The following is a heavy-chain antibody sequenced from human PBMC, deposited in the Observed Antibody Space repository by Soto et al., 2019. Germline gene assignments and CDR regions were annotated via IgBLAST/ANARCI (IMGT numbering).Heavy chain of an antibody. Sequence: EVQLVESGGGLVKPGGSLRLSCAASGFTFSSYSMNWVRQAPGKGLEWVSSISSSSSYIYYADSVKGRFTISRDNAKNSLYLQMNSLRAEDTAVYYCARDLTTVTTRYFDYWGQGTLVTVSS. CDR3: ARDLTTVTTRYFDY. D-gene: IGHD4-17*01. J-gene: IGHJ4*02. CDR1: GFTFSSYS. V-gene: IGHV3-21*01. CDR2: ISSSSSYI.